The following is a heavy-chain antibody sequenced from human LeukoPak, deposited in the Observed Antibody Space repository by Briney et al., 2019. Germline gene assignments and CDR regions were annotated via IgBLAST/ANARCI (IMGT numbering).Heavy chain of an antibody. V-gene: IGHV4-34*01. CDR3: ASLTYYYDSSGYYYLDYFDY. Sequence: SETLSLTCSVSGGSISRYYWSWIRQPPGKGLEWIGEINHSGSTNYNPSLKGRVTISVDTSKNQFSLKLSSVTAADTAVYYCASLTYYYDSSGYYYLDYFDYWGQGTLVTVSS. CDR2: INHSGST. CDR1: GGSISRYY. D-gene: IGHD3-22*01. J-gene: IGHJ4*02.